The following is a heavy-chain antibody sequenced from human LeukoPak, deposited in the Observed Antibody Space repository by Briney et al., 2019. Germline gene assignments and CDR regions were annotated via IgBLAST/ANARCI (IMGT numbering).Heavy chain of an antibody. J-gene: IGHJ4*02. CDR2: IYSGGST. CDR1: GFTVSSNY. Sequence: GGSLRLSCAASGFTVSSNYMSWVRQAPGKGLEWVSVIYSGGSTYYADSVKGRFTISRDNSKNTLYLQMNSLRAEDTAVYYCARERLQLGTGTSWGFDYWGQGTLVTVSS. V-gene: IGHV3-53*01. CDR3: ARERLQLGTGTSWGFDY. D-gene: IGHD1-1*01.